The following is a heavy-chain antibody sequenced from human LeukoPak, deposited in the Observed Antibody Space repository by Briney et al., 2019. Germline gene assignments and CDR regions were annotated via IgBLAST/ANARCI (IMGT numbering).Heavy chain of an antibody. J-gene: IGHJ4*02. D-gene: IGHD1-26*01. CDR1: GFTFRSYW. CDR2: IYSGGST. CDR3: AREVVGAYYFDY. V-gene: IGHV3-66*02. Sequence: PGGSLRLSCAASGFTFRSYWMSWVRQAPGKGLEWVSVIYSGGSTYYADSVKGRFTISRDNSKNTLYLQVNSLRAEDTAVYYCAREVVGAYYFDYWGQGTLVTVSS.